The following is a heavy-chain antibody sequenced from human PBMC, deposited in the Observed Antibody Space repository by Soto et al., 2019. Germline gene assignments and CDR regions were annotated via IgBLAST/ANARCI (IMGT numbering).Heavy chain of an antibody. CDR1: GASVRSGSYY. J-gene: IGHJ4*02. CDR3: ARVEDYGDYFDY. CDR2: IYDTGTT. V-gene: IGHV4-61*01. D-gene: IGHD4-17*01. Sequence: QVQLQESGPGLVKPSETLSLTCTVSGASVRSGSYYWSWVRQPPGRGLEWIGYIYDTGTTNYNPCLKSRVTMSVDTSKNQFSLKLNSLTAADTAVYYCARVEDYGDYFDYWGQGTLVTVSS.